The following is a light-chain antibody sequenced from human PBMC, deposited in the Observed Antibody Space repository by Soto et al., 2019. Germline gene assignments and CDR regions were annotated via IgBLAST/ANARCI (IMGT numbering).Light chain of an antibody. V-gene: IGLV1-44*01. CDR3: ATWDNSLNSWV. CDR1: NSDIGGKP. J-gene: IGLJ3*02. Sequence: QSVLTQPPSASGSPGQRVTLSCSGTNSDIGGKPAYSYQQLPGTAPNLLIYSNNQRRPGVLDRFSGSTSCTTASLAISGLQYEEEAHYYCATWDNSLNSWVFGGGTKLTVL. CDR2: SNN.